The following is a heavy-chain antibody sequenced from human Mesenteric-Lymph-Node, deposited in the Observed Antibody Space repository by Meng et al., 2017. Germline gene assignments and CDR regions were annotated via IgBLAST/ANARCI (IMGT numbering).Heavy chain of an antibody. Sequence: ASVRVFCKAARYTFSAYYIHWVRQAPGQGLEWMERIAPNSGSTNYAQKFQGRVTMTRDTSISTAYMELRRLTSDDTTMYYCARSFDYWGQGTLVTVSA. CDR3: ARSFDY. CDR1: RYTFSAYY. J-gene: IGHJ4*02. V-gene: IGHV1-2*06. CDR2: IAPNSGST.